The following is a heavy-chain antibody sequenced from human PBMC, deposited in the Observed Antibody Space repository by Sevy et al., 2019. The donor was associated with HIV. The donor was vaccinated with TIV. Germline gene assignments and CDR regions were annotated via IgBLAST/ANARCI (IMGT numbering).Heavy chain of an antibody. J-gene: IGHJ4*02. Sequence: PGASVKVSCKVSGSTLSQMAMHWVRQAPGKGLEWMATFDPEDAETIYTQKLQGRVTMTEDTSRDTAYMELSNLRSEDTAVYYCATTKDYYESSGEPFEYWGQGTLVTVSS. CDR1: GSTLSQMA. D-gene: IGHD3-22*01. CDR2: FDPEDAET. CDR3: ATTKDYYESSGEPFEY. V-gene: IGHV1-24*01.